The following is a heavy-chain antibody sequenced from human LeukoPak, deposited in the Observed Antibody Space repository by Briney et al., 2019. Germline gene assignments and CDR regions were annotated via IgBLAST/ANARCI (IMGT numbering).Heavy chain of an antibody. D-gene: IGHD3-3*01. CDR2: ISGSGGST. CDR1: GFTFSSYA. J-gene: IGHJ4*02. V-gene: IGHV3-23*01. Sequence: PGGSLRLSCAASGFTFSSYAMSWVRQAPGKGLEWVSAISGSGGSTYYADSVKGRFTISRDNSKNTLYLQMNSLRAEDTAVYYCAKDLLRAGGRVTIFGVGPDYWGQGTLVTVSS. CDR3: AKDLLRAGGRVTIFGVGPDY.